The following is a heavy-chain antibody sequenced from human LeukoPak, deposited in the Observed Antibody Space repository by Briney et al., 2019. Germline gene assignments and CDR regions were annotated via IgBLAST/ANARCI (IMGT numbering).Heavy chain of an antibody. D-gene: IGHD5-24*01. Sequence: SETLSLTCTVSGGSISSYYWSWIRQPPGKGLEWIGYIYYSGSTNYNPSLKSRVTISVDTSKNQFSLKLSSVTAADTAVYYWARAYGYNSGFVDYWGQGTLVTVSS. V-gene: IGHV4-59*01. CDR3: ARAYGYNSGFVDY. J-gene: IGHJ4*02. CDR1: GGSISSYY. CDR2: IYYSGST.